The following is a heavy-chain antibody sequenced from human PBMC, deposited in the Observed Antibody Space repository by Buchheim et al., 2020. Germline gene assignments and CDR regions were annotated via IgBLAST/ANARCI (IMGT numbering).Heavy chain of an antibody. Sequence: VQLVESGGGLVQPGGSLRLSCAASGFTFSSYAMSWVRQAPGKGLEWVAVISYDGSNKYYADSVKGRFTISRDNSKNTLYLQMNSLRAEDMAVYYCAKDGSSWYSYYYYMDVWGKGTT. D-gene: IGHD6-13*01. J-gene: IGHJ6*03. CDR3: AKDGSSWYSYYYYMDV. CDR2: ISYDGSNK. CDR1: GFTFSSYA. V-gene: IGHV3-30*18.